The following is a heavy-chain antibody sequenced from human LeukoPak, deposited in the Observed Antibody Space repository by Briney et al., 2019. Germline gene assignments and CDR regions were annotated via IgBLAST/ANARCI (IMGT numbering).Heavy chain of an antibody. Sequence: GGSLRLSCAASEFTFSSYGMHSGRQAPGKGLGRVAFIRDDGSNTYYADSVKGRITISRYNSKNTLYLQMNNLRADDTAVYYCAKDSLGYYDSSGYPLGIGYFDYWGQGTLVTVSS. CDR2: IRDDGSNT. D-gene: IGHD3-22*01. V-gene: IGHV3-30*02. CDR3: AKDSLGYYDSSGYPLGIGYFDY. CDR1: EFTFSSYG. J-gene: IGHJ4*02.